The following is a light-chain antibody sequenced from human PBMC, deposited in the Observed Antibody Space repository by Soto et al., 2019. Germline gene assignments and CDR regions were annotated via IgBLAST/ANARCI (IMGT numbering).Light chain of an antibody. J-gene: IGKJ4*01. CDR3: QQRSNWPPVT. CDR1: QSVSNY. V-gene: IGKV3-11*01. Sequence: EIVLTQSPATLSFSPGERATLSFRAIQSVSNYLAWYQQKPGQAPRLLIYDASNRASGIPARFSGSGSGKDFTLTISTLDPADFAVYYCQQRSNWPPVTFGGGTKVYIK. CDR2: DAS.